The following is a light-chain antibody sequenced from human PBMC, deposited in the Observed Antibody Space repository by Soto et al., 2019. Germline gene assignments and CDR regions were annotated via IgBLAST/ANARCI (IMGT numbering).Light chain of an antibody. CDR2: EVS. Sequence: LTQPPSASGSPGQSVTISCTGTGSDVGDYNYVSWYQQHPGKAPKLMIYEVSKRPSGVPDRFSGSKSGNTASLTVSGLQAEDDANYYCSSYTGSSYVFGTGSKVTVL. V-gene: IGLV2-8*01. CDR1: GSDVGDYNY. CDR3: SSYTGSSYV. J-gene: IGLJ1*01.